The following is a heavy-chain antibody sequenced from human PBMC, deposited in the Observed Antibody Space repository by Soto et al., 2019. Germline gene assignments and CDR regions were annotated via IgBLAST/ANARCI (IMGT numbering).Heavy chain of an antibody. J-gene: IGHJ6*02. CDR1: GGTFSRNA. V-gene: IGHV1-69*13. D-gene: IGHD6-13*01. CDR3: ARSRAAAPPRVGMDV. Sequence: SVKVSCKASGGTFSRNAISWVRQAPGQGLEWVGGIIPFFHAPNYAQKFQGRVTITADESTSIVFMEMSSLRFEDTAVYYCARSRAAAPPRVGMDVWGQGTTVTVSS. CDR2: IIPFFHAP.